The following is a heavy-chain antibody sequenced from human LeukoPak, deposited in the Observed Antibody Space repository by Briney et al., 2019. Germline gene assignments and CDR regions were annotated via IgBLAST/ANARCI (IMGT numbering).Heavy chain of an antibody. CDR1: GGSISSGSYY. J-gene: IGHJ5*02. Sequence: SETLSLTCTVSGGSISSGSYYWSWIRQPAGKGLEWIGRIYTSGSTNYNPSLKSRVTISVDTSKSQFSLKLSSVTAADTAVYYCARDKLVSIAVAGINWFDPWGQGTLVTVSS. V-gene: IGHV4-61*02. CDR2: IYTSGST. CDR3: ARDKLVSIAVAGINWFDP. D-gene: IGHD6-19*01.